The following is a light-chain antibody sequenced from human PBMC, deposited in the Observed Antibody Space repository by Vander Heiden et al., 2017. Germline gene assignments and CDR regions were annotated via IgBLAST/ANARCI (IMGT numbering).Light chain of an antibody. Sequence: DIQMTQSQSSLSASVGDRVTITCQASQDISNYLNWYQQKPGKAPKLLIYDASNLETGVPSRFSRSGSGTDFTFTISSLQPEDFATYYCQQDDNLLITFGQGTRLEIK. CDR1: QDISNY. CDR2: DAS. V-gene: IGKV1-33*01. J-gene: IGKJ5*01. CDR3: QQDDNLLIT.